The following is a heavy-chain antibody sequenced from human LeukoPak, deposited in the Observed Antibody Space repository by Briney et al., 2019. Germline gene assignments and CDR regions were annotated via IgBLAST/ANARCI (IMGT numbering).Heavy chain of an antibody. J-gene: IGHJ4*02. CDR2: IRYDGSNK. Sequence: GGSLRLSCAASGFTFSTYSMSWVRQAPGKGLEWVAFIRYDGSNKYYADSVKGRFTISRDNSKNTLYLQMNSLRAEDTAVYYCAKSSGSGWPHFDYWGQGTLVTVSS. D-gene: IGHD6-19*01. CDR1: GFTFSTYS. CDR3: AKSSGSGWPHFDY. V-gene: IGHV3-30*02.